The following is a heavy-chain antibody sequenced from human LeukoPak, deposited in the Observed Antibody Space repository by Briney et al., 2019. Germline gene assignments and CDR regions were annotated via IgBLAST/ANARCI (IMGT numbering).Heavy chain of an antibody. Sequence: GGSLRLSCTASGFTFGDYAMSWFRQAPGKGLEWVTFIRYDGSNKYYTDSVKGRFTISRDNSKNMLYLQMTSLRLEDTALYYCAKDLSPAADGTYFDFWGQGTLVTVSS. CDR2: IRYDGSNK. D-gene: IGHD6-13*01. V-gene: IGHV3-30*02. J-gene: IGHJ4*02. CDR1: GFTFGDYA. CDR3: AKDLSPAADGTYFDF.